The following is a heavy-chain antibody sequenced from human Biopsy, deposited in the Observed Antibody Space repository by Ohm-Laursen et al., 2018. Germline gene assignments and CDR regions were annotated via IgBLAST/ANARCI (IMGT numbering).Heavy chain of an antibody. CDR1: GFTFSDYA. V-gene: IGHV3-23*01. J-gene: IGHJ4*02. D-gene: IGHD2-2*02. CDR3: AKGGYCTTSSCYMDLDY. Sequence: SLRLSCVASGFTFSDYAMNWVRQAPGKGLEWVSTISGSGGNTYYADSVRGRFTVSRDGSKSTLYLQMSSLSAEDTAFYYCAKGGYCTTSSCYMDLDYWGQGTLVTVSS. CDR2: ISGSGGNT.